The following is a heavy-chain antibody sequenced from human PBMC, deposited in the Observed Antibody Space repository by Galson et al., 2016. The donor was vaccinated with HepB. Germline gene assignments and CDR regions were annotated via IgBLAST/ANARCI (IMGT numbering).Heavy chain of an antibody. CDR2: ISYDGSNT. D-gene: IGHD3-16*02. V-gene: IGHV3-30-3*01. J-gene: IGHJ6*02. Sequence: SLRLSCAASGFTFRSYIFHWVRQSPGKGLEWVAAISYDGSNTFYADSVTGRFTIYRDNSQNTLSLQMNSLRGEDTAVYYCARDLRDYVWGTSRLIFYGVDVWGQGTTVIVSS. CDR3: ARDLRDYVWGTSRLIFYGVDV. CDR1: GFTFRSYI.